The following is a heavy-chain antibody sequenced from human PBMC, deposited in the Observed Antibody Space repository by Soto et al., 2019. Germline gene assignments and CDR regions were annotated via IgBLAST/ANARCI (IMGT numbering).Heavy chain of an antibody. Sequence: SETLSLTCTVSGGSVSCSSYYWGWVRQPPGKGLEWTGSVYYSGSTYYNPSLESRVTISVDKSKNQFSLKLMSLSAADTAVYYCGRLEGLATISYYFDYWGQGALVTVSS. CDR3: GRLEGLATISYYFDY. J-gene: IGHJ4*02. D-gene: IGHD3-9*01. V-gene: IGHV4-39*01. CDR1: GGSVSCSSYY. CDR2: VYYSGST.